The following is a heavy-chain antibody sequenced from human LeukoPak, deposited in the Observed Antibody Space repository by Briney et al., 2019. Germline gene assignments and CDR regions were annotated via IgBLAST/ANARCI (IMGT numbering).Heavy chain of an antibody. Sequence: ASVKVSCKASGYTFTSYGISWVRQAPGQGLEWMGWISAKKGNTDYAQKLQGRVTMTTDTSTSTAYMELRSLRSDDTAVYYCARDWELRGEDYWGQGTLVTVSS. CDR1: GYTFTSYG. V-gene: IGHV1-18*01. D-gene: IGHD1-26*01. CDR2: ISAKKGNT. J-gene: IGHJ4*02. CDR3: ARDWELRGEDY.